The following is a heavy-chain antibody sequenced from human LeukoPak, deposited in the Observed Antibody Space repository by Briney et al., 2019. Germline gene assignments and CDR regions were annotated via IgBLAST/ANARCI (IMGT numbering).Heavy chain of an antibody. CDR1: GFTFGDYA. V-gene: IGHV3-53*01. Sequence: GGSLRLSCTASGFTFGDYAMSWVRQAPGKGLEWVSVIYSGGSTYYADSVKGRFTISRDNSKNTLYLQMNSLRAEDTAVYYCAREAGYYFDYWGQGTLVTVSS. CDR2: IYSGGST. D-gene: IGHD3-10*01. CDR3: AREAGYYFDY. J-gene: IGHJ4*02.